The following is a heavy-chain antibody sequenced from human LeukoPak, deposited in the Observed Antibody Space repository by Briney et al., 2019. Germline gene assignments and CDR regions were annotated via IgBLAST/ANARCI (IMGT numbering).Heavy chain of an antibody. J-gene: IGHJ3*02. CDR3: ARVYGDYPYDAFDI. CDR2: IYYSGST. Sequence: SETLSLTCTVSGGSISSYYWSWIRQPPGKGLEWIGSIYYSGSTYYNPSLKSRVTISVDTSKNQFSLKLSSVTAADTAVYYCARVYGDYPYDAFDIWGQGTMVTVSS. V-gene: IGHV4-59*12. CDR1: GGSISSYY. D-gene: IGHD4-17*01.